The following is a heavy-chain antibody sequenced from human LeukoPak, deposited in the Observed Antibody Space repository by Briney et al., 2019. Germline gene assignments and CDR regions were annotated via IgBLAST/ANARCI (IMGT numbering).Heavy chain of an antibody. V-gene: IGHV3-49*04. J-gene: IGHJ4*02. Sequence: PGRSLRLSCLVSGLTFGDYTMSWVRQAPGKGLEWVGFIRSTAYGETTEYAASVKGRFTISRDDSRSIAYLQINSLKIEDTAVYYCARGTYGYRVHYFDYWGEGTLVTVSS. CDR2: IRSTAYGETT. D-gene: IGHD5-24*01. CDR1: GLTFGDYT. CDR3: ARGTYGYRVHYFDY.